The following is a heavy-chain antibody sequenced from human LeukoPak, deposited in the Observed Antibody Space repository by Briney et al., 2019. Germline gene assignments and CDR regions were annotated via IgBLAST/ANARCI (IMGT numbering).Heavy chain of an antibody. D-gene: IGHD5-24*01. Sequence: GGSLRLSCVASGFIFSNYAMTWVRQAPGKGLEYVSTINAVDTNTYYADSVKGRFTVSRDNSKNTLYLQLNRLRAEDTAVYYCAKQFLDANWGQGTLVSVSS. J-gene: IGHJ4*02. CDR2: INAVDTNT. CDR1: GFIFSNYA. CDR3: AKQFLDAN. V-gene: IGHV3-23*01.